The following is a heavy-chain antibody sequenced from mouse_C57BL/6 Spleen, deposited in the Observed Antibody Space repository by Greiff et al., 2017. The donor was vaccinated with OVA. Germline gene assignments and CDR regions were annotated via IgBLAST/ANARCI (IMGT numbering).Heavy chain of an antibody. CDR2: IYPGDGDT. Sequence: VKLQESGAELVKPGASVKISCKASGYAFSSYWMNWVKQRPGKGLEWIGQIYPGDGDTNYNGKFKGKATLTADKSSSTAYMQLSSLTSEDSAVYFCARGGNYYGSSFYYAMDYWGQGTSVTVSS. D-gene: IGHD1-1*01. CDR1: GYAFSSYW. CDR3: ARGGNYYGSSFYYAMDY. V-gene: IGHV1-80*01. J-gene: IGHJ4*01.